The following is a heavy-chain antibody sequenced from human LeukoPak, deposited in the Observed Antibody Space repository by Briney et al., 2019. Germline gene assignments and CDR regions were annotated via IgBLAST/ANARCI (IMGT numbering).Heavy chain of an antibody. J-gene: IGHJ4*02. CDR1: GFNFSRHT. Sequence: PGGSLRLSCAASGFNFSRHTMNWVRQVPGKGLEWVSYISGTSSTIYYADSVKGRFTISRDNAENSLYLQTNSLSAEDTAVYYCARARVMGGGENFDFWGQGTLATVSS. CDR2: ISGTSSTI. D-gene: IGHD4-11*01. V-gene: IGHV3-48*04. CDR3: ARARVMGGGENFDF.